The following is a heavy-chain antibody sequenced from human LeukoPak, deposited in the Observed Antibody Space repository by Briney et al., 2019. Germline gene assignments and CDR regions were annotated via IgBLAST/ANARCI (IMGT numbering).Heavy chain of an antibody. Sequence: ASVKVSCKASGYTFTSYYMYWVGQAPGQGLEWMGIINPSGGSTSYAQKFQGRVTMTRDTSTSTVYMELSSLRSEDTAVYYCARVQYSSGWKFYYYGMDVWGQGTTVTVSS. CDR2: INPSGGST. V-gene: IGHV1-46*01. CDR1: GYTFTSYY. CDR3: ARVQYSSGWKFYYYGMDV. D-gene: IGHD6-19*01. J-gene: IGHJ6*02.